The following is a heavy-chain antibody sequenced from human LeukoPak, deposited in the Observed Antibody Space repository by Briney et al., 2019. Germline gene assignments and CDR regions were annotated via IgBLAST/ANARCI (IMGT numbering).Heavy chain of an antibody. V-gene: IGHV3-21*04. CDR2: ISSSSSYI. CDR3: ARGGAVAGTPFDY. Sequence: GGSLRLSGAASGFTFSSYSMNWVRQAPGKGLEWVSSISSSSSYIYYADSVKGRFTISRDNAKNSLYLQMNSLRAEDTAVYYCARGGAVAGTPFDYWGQGTLVTVSS. CDR1: GFTFSSYS. J-gene: IGHJ4*02. D-gene: IGHD6-19*01.